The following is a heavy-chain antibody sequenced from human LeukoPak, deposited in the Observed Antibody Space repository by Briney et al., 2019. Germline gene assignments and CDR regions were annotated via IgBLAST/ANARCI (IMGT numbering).Heavy chain of an antibody. CDR1: VGSISSSSYY. Sequence: PSDTQSLTCTVSVGSISSSSYYWGWIRQPPGKGLKWIGRIYYSGSTYYNPSLKSRVTISVDTSKNQFSLKLSAVTAADTAVYYCARRGYSYGGFDYWGQGTLVTVSS. CDR3: ARRGYSYGGFDY. J-gene: IGHJ4*02. V-gene: IGHV4-39*01. D-gene: IGHD5-18*01. CDR2: IYYSGST.